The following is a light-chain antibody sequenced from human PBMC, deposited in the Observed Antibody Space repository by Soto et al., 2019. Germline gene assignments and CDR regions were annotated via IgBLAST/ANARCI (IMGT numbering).Light chain of an antibody. CDR1: QSVSSSY. V-gene: IGKV3-20*01. CDR2: GAS. J-gene: IGKJ3*01. CDR3: QQYGSSPS. Sequence: EIVLTQSPGTLSLSPGERATLSCRASQSVSSSYLAWYRQRPGQAPRLLIYGASIRATGIPDRFSGSGSGTDFTLTISILEPEDFAVFYCQQYGSSPSFGPGTKVDIK.